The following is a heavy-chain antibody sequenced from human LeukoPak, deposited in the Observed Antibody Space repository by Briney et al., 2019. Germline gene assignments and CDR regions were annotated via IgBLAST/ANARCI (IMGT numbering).Heavy chain of an antibody. CDR1: GYTFTGYY. D-gene: IGHD3-22*01. Sequence: GASVKVSCEASGYTFTGYYMHWVRQAPGQGLEWMGWINPNSGGTNYAQKFQGRVTMTRDTSISTAYMELSRLRSDDTAVYYCARSLGHDSSGYYLNDAFDIWGQGTMVTVSS. V-gene: IGHV1-2*02. J-gene: IGHJ3*02. CDR3: ARSLGHDSSGYYLNDAFDI. CDR2: INPNSGGT.